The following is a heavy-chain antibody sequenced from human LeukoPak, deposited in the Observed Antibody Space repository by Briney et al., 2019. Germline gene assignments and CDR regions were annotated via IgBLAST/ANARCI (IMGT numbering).Heavy chain of an antibody. D-gene: IGHD2-2*01. CDR1: GYHFTNYL. V-gene: IGHV5-51*01. J-gene: IGHJ4*02. CDR3: ARHVGLTSYISSFNY. Sequence: GEYLKTSCHAPGYHFTNYLIGRVRQMPGKGLEWMGIIYPVDSDTRYRPSFQGQVTISANKSISTAYLQWSSLKASDAAMYYCARHVGLTSYISSFNYWGQGTLVTVSS. CDR2: IYPVDSDT.